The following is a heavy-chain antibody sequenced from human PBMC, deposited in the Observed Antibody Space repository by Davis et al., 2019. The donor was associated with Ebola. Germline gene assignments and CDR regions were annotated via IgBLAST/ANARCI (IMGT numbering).Heavy chain of an antibody. CDR3: ARDRDSSSSRWFDP. D-gene: IGHD6-6*01. J-gene: IGHJ5*02. CDR2: IWVDGSKE. CDR1: GFTFTRYG. Sequence: GESLKISCAASGFTFTRYGFFWVRQAPGKGLEWVGVIWVDGSKEFYADSVKGRFTISRDDSKNTLYLQMNSLRVDDTAVYYCARDRDSSSSRWFDPWGQGTRVTVSS. V-gene: IGHV3-33*07.